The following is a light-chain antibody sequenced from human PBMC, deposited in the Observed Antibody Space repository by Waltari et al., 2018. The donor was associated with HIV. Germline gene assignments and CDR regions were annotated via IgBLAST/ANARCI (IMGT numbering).Light chain of an antibody. V-gene: IGLV2-8*01. CDR1: SSHIGAYDS. Sequence: QSALTQPPSASGSLGQSVTISCTGSSSHIGAYDSVSWFQQHPNNAPKLLLYEVSKRPSGVPDRFSGSRSGETAFLSVSGLQPDDTAAYFCSSYGDNIRVLFGGGTNLTVL. CDR3: SSYGDNIRVL. J-gene: IGLJ2*01. CDR2: EVS.